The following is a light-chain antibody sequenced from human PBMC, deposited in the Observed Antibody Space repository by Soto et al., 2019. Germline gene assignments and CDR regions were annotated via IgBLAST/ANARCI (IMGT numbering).Light chain of an antibody. CDR1: QSVSSN. CDR3: LQHNSYPWT. CDR2: GAS. J-gene: IGKJ1*01. V-gene: IGKV3-15*01. Sequence: EIVMTQSQATLSVSPGERATLSCRASQSVSSNLAWYQQKPGQATRPLIYGASTRATGIPARFSGSGSGTELTLTISSLQPEDFATYYCLQHNSYPWTFGQGTKVEIK.